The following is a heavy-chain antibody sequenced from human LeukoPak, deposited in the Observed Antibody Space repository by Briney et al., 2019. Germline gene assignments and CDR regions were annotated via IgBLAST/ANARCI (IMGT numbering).Heavy chain of an antibody. CDR2: IYYSGST. D-gene: IGHD5-12*01. CDR3: ARGVVATSELDY. J-gene: IGHJ4*02. V-gene: IGHV4-30-4*01. Sequence: SETLSLTCTVSGGSISSGDYYWSWIRQPPGKGLEWIWYIYYSGSTYYNPSLKSRVTISVDTSKNQFSLKLSSVTAADTAVYYCARGVVATSELDYWGQGTLVTVSS. CDR1: GGSISSGDYY.